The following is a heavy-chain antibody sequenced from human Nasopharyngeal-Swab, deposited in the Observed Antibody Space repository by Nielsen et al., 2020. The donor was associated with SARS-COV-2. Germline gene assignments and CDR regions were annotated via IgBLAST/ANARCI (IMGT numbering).Heavy chain of an antibody. CDR2: ISSNGGSI. V-gene: IGHV3-64*04. J-gene: IGHJ6*02. Sequence: GESLKISCSASGFTFSSYAMHWVRQAPGKGLEYVSAISSNGGSIYYADSVKGRFTISRDNAKNSLYLQMNSLRAEDTAVYYCARDLGDSSGYFSFNYYYYGMDVWGQGTTVTVSS. CDR3: ARDLGDSSGYFSFNYYYYGMDV. CDR1: GFTFSSYA. D-gene: IGHD3-22*01.